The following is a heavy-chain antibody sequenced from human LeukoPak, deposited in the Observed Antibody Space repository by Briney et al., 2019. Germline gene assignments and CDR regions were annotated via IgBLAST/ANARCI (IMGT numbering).Heavy chain of an antibody. CDR2: IGASGEST. CDR3: AKDIQLST. CDR1: GFTFSVAA. J-gene: IGHJ3*01. D-gene: IGHD5-24*01. Sequence: GGSLRLSCAASGFTFSVAAMAWVRQAPGKGLEWVSLIGASGESTYYADSVKGRFTISRDNSKNTLSLQMNSLRVEDTAMYFCAKDIQLSTWGLGTMVTVSS. V-gene: IGHV3-23*01.